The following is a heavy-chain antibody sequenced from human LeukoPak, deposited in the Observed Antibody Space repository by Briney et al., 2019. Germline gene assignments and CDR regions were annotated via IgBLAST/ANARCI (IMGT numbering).Heavy chain of an antibody. CDR1: GFTFSSYA. V-gene: IGHV3-30-3*01. Sequence: GGSLRLSCAASGFTFSSYAMHWVRQAPGKGLGWVAVISYDGSNKYYADSVKGRFTISRDNSKNTLYLQMNSLRAEDTAVYYCAKAWHPNDAFDIWGQGTMVTVSS. CDR3: AKAWHPNDAFDI. J-gene: IGHJ3*02. CDR2: ISYDGSNK.